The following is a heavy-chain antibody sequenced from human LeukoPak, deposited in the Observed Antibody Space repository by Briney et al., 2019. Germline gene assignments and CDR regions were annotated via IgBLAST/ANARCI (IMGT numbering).Heavy chain of an antibody. CDR2: MNPNSGNT. CDR1: RYTLTSYD. J-gene: IGHJ5*02. V-gene: IGHV1-8*01. D-gene: IGHD2-15*01. CDR3: ARKGLLGSGKPWFDP. Sequence: SSVQVSCKASRYTLTSYDINWVRQAPAEGLEWTGWMNPNSGNTASAQKFQGRVTMTTNTSISTAYMELTGLRSEDTAMYFCARKGLLGSGKPWFDPWGQGTLVTVSS.